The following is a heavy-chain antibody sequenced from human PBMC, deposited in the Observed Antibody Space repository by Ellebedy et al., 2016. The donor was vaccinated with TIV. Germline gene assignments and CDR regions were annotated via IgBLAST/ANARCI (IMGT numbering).Heavy chain of an antibody. CDR1: GFTFSSYA. CDR3: AKDRVGVTVTPAAD. CDR2: ITGNGADP. V-gene: IGHV3-23*01. J-gene: IGHJ4*02. D-gene: IGHD4-17*01. Sequence: GESLKISXVVSGFTFSSYAMSWVRQAPGKGPEWVSGITGNGADPYYADSVKGRFTISRDNSRNTVYLQMRSLRDADTAVYYCAKDRVGVTVTPAADWGRGTLVTVSA.